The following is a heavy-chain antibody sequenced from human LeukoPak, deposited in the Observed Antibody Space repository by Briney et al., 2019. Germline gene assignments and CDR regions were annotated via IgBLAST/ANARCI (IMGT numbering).Heavy chain of an antibody. CDR1: GYTFTNYG. J-gene: IGHJ4*02. V-gene: IGHV1-18*01. CDR3: ARDYYDGSGYYYVFAY. CDR2: ISAYNGNT. Sequence: GASVKVSCKASGYTFTNYGISWVRQAPGQGLEWMGWISAYNGNTNQAQKLQGRVTMTTDTSTRTAYMELRSLRSDDTAVYYCARDYYDGSGYYYVFAYWGQGTLVTVSS. D-gene: IGHD3-22*01.